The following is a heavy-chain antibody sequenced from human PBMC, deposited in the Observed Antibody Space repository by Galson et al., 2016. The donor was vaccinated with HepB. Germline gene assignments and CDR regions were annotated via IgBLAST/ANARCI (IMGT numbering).Heavy chain of an antibody. CDR1: GFIFSTHD. CDR3: ARGKSLWTMPWNYGVDV. J-gene: IGHJ6*04. Sequence: SLRLSCAASGFIFSTHDMHWVRQVTGKGLEWVSGIETAGDTYYADSVKGRFTISRENGKNSVYLQMNSLSAGDTAVYYCARGKSLWTMPWNYGVDVWGKGTTVTVSS. D-gene: IGHD2-2*01. CDR2: IETAGDT. V-gene: IGHV3-13*01.